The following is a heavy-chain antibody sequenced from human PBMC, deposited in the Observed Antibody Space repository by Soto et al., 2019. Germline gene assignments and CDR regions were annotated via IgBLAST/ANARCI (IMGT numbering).Heavy chain of an antibody. D-gene: IGHD2-15*01. CDR1: GGSISSYY. J-gene: IGHJ4*02. CDR3: ARAQYCSGGSCYYFDY. Sequence: SETLSLTCTASGGSISSYYWSWIRQPPGKGLEWIGYIYYSGSTNYNPSLRSRATISVDTSKNQFSLKLSSVTAADTAVYYCARAQYCSGGSCYYFDYWGQGTLVTVSS. CDR2: IYYSGST. V-gene: IGHV4-59*12.